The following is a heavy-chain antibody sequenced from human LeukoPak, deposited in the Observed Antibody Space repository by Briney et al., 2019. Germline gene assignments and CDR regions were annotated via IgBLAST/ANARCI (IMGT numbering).Heavy chain of an antibody. J-gene: IGHJ4*02. CDR3: ARDLKLVH. V-gene: IGHV3-7*01. CDR2: IKEDGSVK. Sequence: GGSLRLSCGASGFTFSSYWMTWVRQAPGKGLEWVANIKEDGSVKFYVDSVKGRFTISRDNAKNSLYLQMNSLRAEDTAVYYCARDLKLVHWGQGTLVTVSS. CDR1: GFTFSSYW. D-gene: IGHD2-8*02.